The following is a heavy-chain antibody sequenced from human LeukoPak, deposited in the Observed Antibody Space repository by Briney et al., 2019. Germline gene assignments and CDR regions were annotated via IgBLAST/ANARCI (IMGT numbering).Heavy chain of an antibody. V-gene: IGHV1-69*01. Sequence: PRASVKVSCKASGGTFSSYAISWVRQAPGQGLEWMGGIIPIFGTANYAQKFQGRVTITADESTNTAYMELSSLRSEDTAVYYCARAGIAAAGTLDYWGQGTLVTVSS. D-gene: IGHD6-13*01. CDR3: ARAGIAAAGTLDY. CDR2: IIPIFGTA. CDR1: GGTFSSYA. J-gene: IGHJ4*02.